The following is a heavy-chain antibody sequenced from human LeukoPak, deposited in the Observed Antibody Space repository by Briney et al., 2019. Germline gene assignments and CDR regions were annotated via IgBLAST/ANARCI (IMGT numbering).Heavy chain of an antibody. Sequence: GASVKVSCKASGYTFTSYYMHWVRQAPGQGLEWMGIINPSGGSTSYAQKFQGRVTMTRDTSTSTVYMELSSLRSEDTAVYYCASRYCSSTSCYQGGVDAFDIWGQGTMVTVSS. CDR1: GYTFTSYY. V-gene: IGHV1-46*01. CDR3: ASRYCSSTSCYQGGVDAFDI. D-gene: IGHD2-2*01. J-gene: IGHJ3*02. CDR2: INPSGGST.